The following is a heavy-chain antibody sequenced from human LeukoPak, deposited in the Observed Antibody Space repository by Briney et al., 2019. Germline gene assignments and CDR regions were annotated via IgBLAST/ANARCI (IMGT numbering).Heavy chain of an antibody. CDR3: TRGQKYISGYTVTELGSGYFDY. CDR1: GRSISSYY. V-gene: IGHV4-59*01. D-gene: IGHD5-18*01. J-gene: IGHJ4*02. Sequence: SETLSLTCSVSGRSISSYYWSWIRQPPGKGLEWIGYIFYSGRTSYNPSLKSRVTISVDTSKNHFSLTLSSVTAADTAVYYCTRGQKYISGYTVTELGSGYFDYWGQGTLVTVSS. CDR2: IFYSGRT.